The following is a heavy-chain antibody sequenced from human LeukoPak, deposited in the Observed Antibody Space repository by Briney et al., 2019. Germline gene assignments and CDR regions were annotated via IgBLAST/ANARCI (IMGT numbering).Heavy chain of an antibody. J-gene: IGHJ4*02. D-gene: IGHD1-14*01. CDR3: GRAEPPIRRCFHY. Sequence: SETLSLTCAVYGGSFSGYYWSWIRQPPGKGLEWIGEINHSGSTNYNPSLTSRVNISVATSKKQLSLKLSPVTAADTAVYYCGRAEPPIRRCFHYWQRGNGVPVS. CDR2: INHSGST. V-gene: IGHV4-34*01. CDR1: GGSFSGYY.